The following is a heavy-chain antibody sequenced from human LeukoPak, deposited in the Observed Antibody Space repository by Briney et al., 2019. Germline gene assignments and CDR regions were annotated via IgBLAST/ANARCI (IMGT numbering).Heavy chain of an antibody. J-gene: IGHJ4*02. CDR3: ARVKDGYNYLFDY. CDR1: GGTFSSYA. D-gene: IGHD5-24*01. CDR2: ISYDGSNK. Sequence: SCKASGGTFSSYAMHWVRQAPGKGLEWVAVISYDGSNKYYADSVKGRFTISRDNSKNTLYLQMNSLRAEDTAVYYCARVKDGYNYLFDYWGQGTLVTVSS. V-gene: IGHV3-30-3*01.